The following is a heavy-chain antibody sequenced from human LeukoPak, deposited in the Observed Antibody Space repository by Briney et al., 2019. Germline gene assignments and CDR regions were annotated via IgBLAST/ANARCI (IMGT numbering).Heavy chain of an antibody. J-gene: IGHJ4*02. CDR2: ISSNGNNE. CDR3: ARNGGNSFDY. V-gene: IGHV3-30*19. Sequence: GGSLRLSCVASGFIFTSYGMHWVRQAPGKGLQWVALISSNGNNERYADSVKGRFSISRDDSKNTMYLRMNSLRAEDTAVYYCARNGGNSFDYWGQGTLVTVSS. D-gene: IGHD4-23*01. CDR1: GFIFTSYG.